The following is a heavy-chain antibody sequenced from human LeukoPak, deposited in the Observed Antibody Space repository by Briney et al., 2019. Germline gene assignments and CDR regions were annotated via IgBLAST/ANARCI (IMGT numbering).Heavy chain of an antibody. J-gene: IGHJ4*02. Sequence: PGGSLRLSCAASGFRFRDYSMNWVRQAPGKGLEWVWFISSSRNYIYYADSGKGRLTISRAKAQTSLYLQLSSLRAEATAVYYWARHQGDQLKRPDYWGQGTPVTVSS. CDR1: GFRFRDYS. D-gene: IGHD1-1*01. CDR2: ISSSRNYI. V-gene: IGHV3-21*01. CDR3: ARHQGDQLKRPDY.